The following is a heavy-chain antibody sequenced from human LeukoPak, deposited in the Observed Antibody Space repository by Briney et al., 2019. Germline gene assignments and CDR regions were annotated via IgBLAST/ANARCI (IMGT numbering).Heavy chain of an antibody. Sequence: PGGSLRLSCAASGFTFSSYEMNWVRQAPGKGLEWVSYISSSGSTIYYADSVKGRFTISRDNAKNSLYLQMNSLRAEDTAVYYCASSGYSNAFDIWGQGTMVTVSS. CDR2: ISSSGSTI. J-gene: IGHJ3*02. CDR3: ASSGYSNAFDI. CDR1: GFTFSSYE. V-gene: IGHV3-48*03. D-gene: IGHD3-22*01.